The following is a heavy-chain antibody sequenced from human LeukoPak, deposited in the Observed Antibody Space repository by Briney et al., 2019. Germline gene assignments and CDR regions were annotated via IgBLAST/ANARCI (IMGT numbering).Heavy chain of an antibody. V-gene: IGHV1-2*02. CDR3: ARLIRGLLRLSDI. CDR1: GDTFTSYY. D-gene: IGHD2-15*01. Sequence: ASVKVSCKASGDTFTSYYMHWVRQAPGQGLEWMGWINPNSGGTNYAQKFQGRVTMTRDTSISTADMELSRLRSDDTAVYYCARLIRGLLRLSDIWGQGTMVTVSS. CDR2: INPNSGGT. J-gene: IGHJ3*02.